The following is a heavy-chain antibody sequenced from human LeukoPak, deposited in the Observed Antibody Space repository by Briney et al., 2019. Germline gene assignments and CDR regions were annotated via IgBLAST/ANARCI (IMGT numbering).Heavy chain of an antibody. D-gene: IGHD2-15*01. CDR2: IKQDGSEK. Sequence: PGGSLRLSCAASGFTFSSYWMSWVRQAPGKGLEWVANIKQDGSEKYYVDSVKGRFTISRDNAKNSLYLQMNSLRAEDTALYYCAKANRDGRGYCSGGSCYPTRYYYYYGMDVWGQGTTVTVSS. CDR3: AKANRDGRGYCSGGSCYPTRYYYYYGMDV. V-gene: IGHV3-7*03. CDR1: GFTFSSYW. J-gene: IGHJ6*02.